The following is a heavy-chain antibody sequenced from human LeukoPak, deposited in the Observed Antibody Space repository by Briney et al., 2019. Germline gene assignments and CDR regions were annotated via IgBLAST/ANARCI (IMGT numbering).Heavy chain of an antibody. CDR2: VYYSGST. J-gene: IGHJ3*02. CDR3: ARHAYCGGDCFGGAFEI. Sequence: SETLSLTCTVSGGSISYYYWSWIRQPPGKGLGWIGYVYYSGSTSYNPSLKSRVTISLDTSKHQFSLKLNSVTAADTAVYYCARHAYCGGDCFGGAFEIWGQGTMVTVSS. D-gene: IGHD2-21*02. CDR1: GGSISYYY. V-gene: IGHV4-59*08.